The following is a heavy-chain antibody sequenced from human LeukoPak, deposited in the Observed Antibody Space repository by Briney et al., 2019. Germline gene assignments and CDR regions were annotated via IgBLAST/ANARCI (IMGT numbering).Heavy chain of an antibody. Sequence: GGSLRLSCAASGFTFSSYEMNWVRQAPGKGLEWVSYISSSGSTIYYADSVKGRFTISRDNAKSSLYLQMNSLRAEDTAVYYCARDGRWINYYDGSSPVWGQGTLVTVSS. J-gene: IGHJ4*02. CDR2: ISSSGSTI. V-gene: IGHV3-48*03. CDR1: GFTFSSYE. D-gene: IGHD3-22*01. CDR3: ARDGRWINYYDGSSPV.